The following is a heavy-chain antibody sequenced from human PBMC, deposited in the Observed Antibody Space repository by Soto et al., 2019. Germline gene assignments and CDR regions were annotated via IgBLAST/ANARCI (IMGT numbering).Heavy chain of an antibody. D-gene: IGHD3-10*01. Sequence: QVQLVQSGAEVKKPGSSVKVSCQASGSYALNWVRQAPGQGPEWMGGVIPMSGTTRSAQRFQGRVTVSADKSTNTAYMELHRLTSADTAVYYCATGGYGGAGSLGGWFTSWGQGTLITVSS. V-gene: IGHV1-69*06. J-gene: IGHJ4*02. CDR3: ATGGYGGAGSLGGWFTS. CDR2: VIPMSGTT. CDR1: GSYA.